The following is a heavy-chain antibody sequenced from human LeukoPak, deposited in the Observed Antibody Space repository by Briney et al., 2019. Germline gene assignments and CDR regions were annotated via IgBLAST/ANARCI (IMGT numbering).Heavy chain of an antibody. D-gene: IGHD2-15*01. Sequence: GASVKVSCKVSGYTLTELSMHWVRQAPGKGLEWMGGFDPEDGETIYAQKFQGRVTITADKSTSTAYMELSSLRSEDTAVYYCARAGGYCSGGSCFDYWGQGTLVTVSS. CDR1: GYTLTELS. V-gene: IGHV1-24*01. CDR3: ARAGGYCSGGSCFDY. J-gene: IGHJ4*02. CDR2: FDPEDGET.